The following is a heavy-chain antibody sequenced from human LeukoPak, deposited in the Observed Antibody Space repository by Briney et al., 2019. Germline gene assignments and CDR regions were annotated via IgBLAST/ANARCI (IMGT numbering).Heavy chain of an antibody. CDR1: GFTFRSYG. CDR2: ISYDGSNK. V-gene: IGHV3-30*18. Sequence: GGSLRLSCAASGFTFRSYGMHWVRQALGKGLEWVAVISYDGSNKYYADSVKGRFTISRGNSKNTLYLQMNSLRAEDTAVYYCAKDALIVVVPAAISGWFDPWGQGTLVTVSS. J-gene: IGHJ5*02. D-gene: IGHD2-2*01. CDR3: AKDALIVVVPAAISGWFDP.